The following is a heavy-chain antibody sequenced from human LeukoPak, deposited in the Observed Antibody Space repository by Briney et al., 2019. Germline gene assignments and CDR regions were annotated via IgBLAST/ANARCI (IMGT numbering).Heavy chain of an antibody. V-gene: IGHV5-51*01. CDR3: ARPDGYNDFWSGGGAFDI. CDR1: GYSFTSYW. Sequence: GESLKISCKGSGYSFTSYWIGWVRQMPGKGLEWMGIIYLGDSDTRYSPSFQGQVTISADKSISTTYLQWSSLKASDTAMYYCARPDGYNDFWSGGGAFDIWGQGTMVTVSS. J-gene: IGHJ3*02. D-gene: IGHD3-3*01. CDR2: IYLGDSDT.